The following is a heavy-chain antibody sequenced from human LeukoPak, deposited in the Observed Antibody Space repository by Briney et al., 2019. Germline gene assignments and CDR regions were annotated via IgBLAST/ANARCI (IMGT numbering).Heavy chain of an antibody. CDR3: AICGCSGGSCYGPFDY. V-gene: IGHV5-10-1*01. CDR1: GYSFASYW. Sequence: LGESLKISCKGSGYSFASYWFSWVRQMPGKGLGWMGRINPSDSYTNYSPSFQGHVTISADKSISTAYLQWSSLKASDTAMYYCAICGCSGGSCYGPFDYWGQGTLVTVSS. CDR2: INPSDSYT. D-gene: IGHD2-15*01. J-gene: IGHJ4*02.